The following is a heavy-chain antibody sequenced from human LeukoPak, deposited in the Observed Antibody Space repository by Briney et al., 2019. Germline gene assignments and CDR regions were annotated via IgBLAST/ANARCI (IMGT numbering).Heavy chain of an antibody. V-gene: IGHV4-30-4*08. Sequence: PSETLSLTCAVSRVSISNGDSYWTWIRQPPGKGLEWIGYIYYGGSTYYNPSLKSRLRMSVDTSKNQFSLKLSSVTAADTAVYYCARGVPYYYDSSGYYRENFDYWGQGTLVTVSS. CDR3: ARGVPYYYDSSGYYRENFDY. J-gene: IGHJ4*02. CDR2: IYYGGST. D-gene: IGHD3-22*01. CDR1: RVSISNGDSY.